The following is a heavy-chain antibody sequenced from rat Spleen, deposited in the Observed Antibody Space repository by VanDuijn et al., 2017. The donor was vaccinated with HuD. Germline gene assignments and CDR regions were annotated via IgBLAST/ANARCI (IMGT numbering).Heavy chain of an antibody. Sequence: EVQLVESGGGLVQPGRSLKLSCAASGFTFSSFAMAWVRQAPKKGLEWVATITSAGSDTYYPDSVKGRFTISRDNAKSTLYLQMDSLRSEDTATYYCARRKSLDYWGQGVMVTVSS. CDR2: ITSAGSDT. V-gene: IGHV5-7*01. J-gene: IGHJ2*01. CDR3: ARRKSLDY. CDR1: GFTFSSFA.